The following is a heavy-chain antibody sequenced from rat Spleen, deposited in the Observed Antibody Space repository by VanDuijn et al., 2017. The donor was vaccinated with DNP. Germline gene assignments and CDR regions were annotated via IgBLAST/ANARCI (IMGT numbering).Heavy chain of an antibody. Sequence: EVQFQESGPGLVKSSQSLSLTCSVTGYSITSDYWAWIRKFPGNKMEWMGYISYSGTTGYNPSLKSRISITRDTSKNQFLLRVNFVTTEDTATYYCARGLNYGGYNYYWYFDFWGPGTMVTVSS. V-gene: IGHV3-1*01. CDR3: ARGLNYGGYNYYWYFDF. CDR2: ISYSGTT. CDR1: GYSITSDY. J-gene: IGHJ1*01. D-gene: IGHD1-11*01.